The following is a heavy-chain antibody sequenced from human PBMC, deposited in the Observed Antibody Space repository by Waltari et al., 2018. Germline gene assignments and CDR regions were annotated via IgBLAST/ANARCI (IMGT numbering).Heavy chain of an antibody. J-gene: IGHJ4*02. Sequence: EVQLVESGGGLIQPGGSMSLSCAASGFNVFSNYMSWVRQAPGKGLEWVSVIYSGGGTTSYADSVKGRFTISRDDSRNIVYLQMNSLRADDTAVYYCARDRGASGYDFDYWGQGVLVTVSS. V-gene: IGHV3-53*01. D-gene: IGHD5-12*01. CDR1: GFNVFSNY. CDR2: IYSGGGTT. CDR3: ARDRGASGYDFDY.